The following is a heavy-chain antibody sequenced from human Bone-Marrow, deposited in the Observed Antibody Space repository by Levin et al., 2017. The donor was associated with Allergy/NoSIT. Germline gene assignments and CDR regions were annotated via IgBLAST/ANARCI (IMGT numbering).Heavy chain of an antibody. CDR1: GFLFSNYE. Sequence: LSLTCAASGFLFSNYEMNWVRQASGKGLEWVSYIDSRGTTKYYADSVKGRFTISRDNAKNSLYLQMNSLRAEDTAVYYCARRRISSGWYDIDYWGQGTLVTVSS. D-gene: IGHD6-19*01. CDR2: IDSRGTTK. CDR3: ARRRISSGWYDIDY. V-gene: IGHV3-48*03. J-gene: IGHJ4*02.